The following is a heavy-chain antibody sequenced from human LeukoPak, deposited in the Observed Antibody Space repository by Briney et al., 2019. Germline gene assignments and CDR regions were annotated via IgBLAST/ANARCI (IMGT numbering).Heavy chain of an antibody. CDR1: GFTFSRYW. V-gene: IGHV3-7*01. J-gene: IGHJ4*02. Sequence: GGSLRLSCAASGFTFSRYWMSWVRQAPGKGLEWVANIRDDGSDKYCVDSVKGRFTISRDNAKNSLYLQMNSLRAEDTAVYYCARGQDWNHDYWGQGTLVTVSA. CDR2: IRDDGSDK. CDR3: ARGQDWNHDY. D-gene: IGHD1-1*01.